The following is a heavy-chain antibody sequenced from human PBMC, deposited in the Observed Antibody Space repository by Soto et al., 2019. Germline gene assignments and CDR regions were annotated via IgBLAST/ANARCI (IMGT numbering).Heavy chain of an antibody. V-gene: IGHV4-34*01. CDR1: GGSFSGYY. Sequence: PSETLSLTCAVYGGSFSGYYWSWIRQPPGKGLEWIGEINHSGSTNYNPSLKSRVTISVDTSKNQFSLKLSSVTAADTAVYYCARGERKDIVVVPAAQKAFDYWGQGTLVTVSS. CDR2: INHSGST. J-gene: IGHJ4*02. CDR3: ARGERKDIVVVPAAQKAFDY. D-gene: IGHD2-2*01.